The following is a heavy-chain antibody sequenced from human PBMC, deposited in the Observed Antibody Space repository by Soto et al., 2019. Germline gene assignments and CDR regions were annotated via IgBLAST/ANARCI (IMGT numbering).Heavy chain of an antibody. J-gene: IGHJ5*02. Sequence: SETLSLTCSVSGGSIASSSYYWGWIRQPPGKTLEWIGNIKYTGDTFYSPSLNSRVTISIDTSKNQFSLKLSSVTAADTAVYYCARVEAFNWFDPWGQGTLVTVSS. CDR3: ARVEAFNWFDP. D-gene: IGHD3-3*01. CDR2: IKYTGDT. CDR1: GGSIASSSYY. V-gene: IGHV4-39*01.